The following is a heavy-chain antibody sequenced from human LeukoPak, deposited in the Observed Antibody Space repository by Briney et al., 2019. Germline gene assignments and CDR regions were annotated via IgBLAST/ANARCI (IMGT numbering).Heavy chain of an antibody. CDR1: GYTFTGYY. D-gene: IGHD6-6*01. CDR2: INPNSGGT. V-gene: IGHV1-2*02. J-gene: IGHJ5*02. CDR3: AAEYSSSSEWFDP. Sequence: ASVKVSCKASGYTFTGYYMHWVRQAPGQGLEWMGWINPNSGGTNYAQKFQGRVTMTRDTSISTAYMELSRLRSDDTAVYYCAAEYSSSSEWFDPWGQGTLVTVSS.